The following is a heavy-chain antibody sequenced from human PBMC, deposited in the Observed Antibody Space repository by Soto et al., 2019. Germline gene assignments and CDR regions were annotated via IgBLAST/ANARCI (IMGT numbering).Heavy chain of an antibody. CDR3: VKDLWDHSSGYPLYFDQ. CDR2: ISHDGSNK. D-gene: IGHD3-22*01. CDR1: GFTFSSYG. J-gene: IGHJ4*02. V-gene: IGHV3-30*18. Sequence: GGSLRLSCAASGFTFSSYGMHWVRQAPGKGLEWVAVISHDGSNKYFADSVKGRFTISRDNSQNTLYLQINSLRAEDTAMYHCVKDLWDHSSGYPLYFDQWGQGTLVTVSS.